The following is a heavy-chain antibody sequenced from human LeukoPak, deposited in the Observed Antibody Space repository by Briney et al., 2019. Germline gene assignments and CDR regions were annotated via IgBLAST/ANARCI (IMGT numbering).Heavy chain of an antibody. CDR1: GFTFSSYA. CDR3: ARDRSGSPNDC. Sequence: EGSLRLSCAASGFTFSSYAMSWVRQAPGKGLEWVSAISGSGGSTYYADSVKGRFTISRDNSKNTLYLQMNSLRAEDTAVYYCARDRSGSPNDCWGQGTLVTVSS. CDR2: ISGSGGST. J-gene: IGHJ4*02. V-gene: IGHV3-23*01. D-gene: IGHD1-26*01.